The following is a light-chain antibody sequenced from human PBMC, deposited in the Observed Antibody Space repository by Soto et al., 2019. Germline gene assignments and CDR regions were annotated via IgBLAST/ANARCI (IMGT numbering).Light chain of an antibody. Sequence: EIVMTQSPATLSVSPGERATLSCRASQSVSSNLAWYQQKPGQAPRLLIYGASTRATGIPARFSGSGSGTEFTLTISSLQSEDFAVYDCQQYNNWPPTTFGQGPRLEIK. CDR1: QSVSSN. J-gene: IGKJ5*01. CDR2: GAS. V-gene: IGKV3-15*01. CDR3: QQYNNWPPTT.